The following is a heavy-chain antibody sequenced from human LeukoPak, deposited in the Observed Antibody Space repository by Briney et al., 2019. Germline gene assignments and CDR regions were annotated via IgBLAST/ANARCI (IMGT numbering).Heavy chain of an antibody. CDR2: IYYSGST. V-gene: IGHV4-39*02. Sequence: SETLSLTCTVSGGSISSSTYYWGWIRQTPGTGLEWIGSIYYSGSTYYNPSLKSRVTISVDTSKNQFSLQLNSVTPEDTAVYYCARDSSSWFTTWGQGTLVTVSS. D-gene: IGHD6-13*01. J-gene: IGHJ5*02. CDR3: ARDSSSWFTT. CDR1: GGSISSSTYY.